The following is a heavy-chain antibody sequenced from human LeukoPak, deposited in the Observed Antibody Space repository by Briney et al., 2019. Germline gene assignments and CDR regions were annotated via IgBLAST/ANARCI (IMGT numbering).Heavy chain of an antibody. CDR1: GGSFSGYY. CDR2: INHSGST. J-gene: IGHJ5*02. V-gene: IGHV4-34*01. CDR3: ARGLGGSGSYLYNWFDP. D-gene: IGHD3-10*01. Sequence: SETLSLTCAVYGGSFSGYYWSWIRQPPGKGLEWIGEINHSGSTNYNPSLKSRVTISVDTSKNQFSLKLSSVAAADTAVYYCARGLGGSGSYLYNWFDPWGQGTLVTVSS.